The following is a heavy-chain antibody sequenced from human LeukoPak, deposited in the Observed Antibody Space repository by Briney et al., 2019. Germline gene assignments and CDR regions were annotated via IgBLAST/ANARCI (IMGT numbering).Heavy chain of an antibody. V-gene: IGHV4-61*08. J-gene: IGHJ3*02. Sequence: SETLSLTCAVSGGSISSGGYSWSWIRQPPGKGLEWIGYIYYSGSTNYNPSLKSRVTISVDTSKNQFSLKLSSVTAADTAVYYCARLVGYCSSTSCYRPFDIWGQGTMVTVSS. CDR3: ARLVGYCSSTSCYRPFDI. D-gene: IGHD2-2*01. CDR1: GGSISSGGYS. CDR2: IYYSGST.